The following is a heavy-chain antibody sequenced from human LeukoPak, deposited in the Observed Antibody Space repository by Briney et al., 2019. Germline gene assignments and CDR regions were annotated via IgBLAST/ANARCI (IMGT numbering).Heavy chain of an antibody. D-gene: IGHD3-22*01. CDR1: GFSLSTSGMC. Sequence: SGPALVKPTQTLTLTCTFSGFSLSTSGMCVSWIRQPPGKALEWLARIDWGDDKYYSTSLKTRLTISKDTSKNQVVLTMTNMDPVDTATYYCARHYYDSSGYPFDYWGQGTLVTVSS. CDR2: IDWGDDK. J-gene: IGHJ4*02. V-gene: IGHV2-70*11. CDR3: ARHYYDSSGYPFDY.